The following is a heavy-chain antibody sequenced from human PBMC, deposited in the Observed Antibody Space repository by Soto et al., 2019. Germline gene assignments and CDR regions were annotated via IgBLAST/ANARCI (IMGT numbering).Heavy chain of an antibody. CDR3: ASGASRWYPYFFDS. V-gene: IGHV1-69*01. CDR2: IIPYYNTL. CDR1: EGTFNSYA. D-gene: IGHD6-13*01. Sequence: QAQVVQSGAEVRKPGSSVKLSCKASEGTFNSYAIAWVRQAPGQGLEWMGGIIPYYNTLNYAQKFQDRVTITADDSRNTVYMELSSLRSDDTAVYFCASGASRWYPYFFDSWAQGPLVTVSS. J-gene: IGHJ4*02.